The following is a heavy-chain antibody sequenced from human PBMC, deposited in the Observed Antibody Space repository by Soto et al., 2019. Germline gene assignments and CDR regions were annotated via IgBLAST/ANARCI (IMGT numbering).Heavy chain of an antibody. CDR2: INPNSGGT. D-gene: IGHD3-16*01. CDR1: GYTFTGYY. J-gene: IGHJ6*02. Sequence: ASVKVSCKASGYTFTGYYMHWVRQAPGQGLEWMGWINPNSGGTNYAQKFQGWVTMTRETSISTAYMELSRLRSDDTAVYYCARGPGGYYYYGMDVWGQGTTVTVSS. CDR3: ARGPGGYYYYGMDV. V-gene: IGHV1-2*04.